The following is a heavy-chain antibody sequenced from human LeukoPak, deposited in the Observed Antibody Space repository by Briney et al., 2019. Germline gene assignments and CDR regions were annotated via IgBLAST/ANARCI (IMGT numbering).Heavy chain of an antibody. CDR3: AKGLYYYGSGYYSNTYFYAMDV. J-gene: IGHJ6*02. Sequence: GGSLRLSCAASGFTFSSYAMNWVRQAPGKGLEWVSAISGSGVTIYYADSVKGRFTISRDNSKNTLYLQMNSLGAGDTAVYYCAKGLYYYGSGYYSNTYFYAMDVWGQGTTVTVSS. D-gene: IGHD3-10*01. CDR2: ISGSGVTI. CDR1: GFTFSSYA. V-gene: IGHV3-23*01.